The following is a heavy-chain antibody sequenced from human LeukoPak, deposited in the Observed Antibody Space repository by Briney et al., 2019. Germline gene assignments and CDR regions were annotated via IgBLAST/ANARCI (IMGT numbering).Heavy chain of an antibody. CDR3: AKPVSGGFGDAFDI. CDR1: GFTFDDYA. J-gene: IGHJ3*02. D-gene: IGHD3-3*01. Sequence: GGSLRLSCAASGFTFDDYAMHWVRQAPGKGLEWVSGISWNSGSIGYADSVKGRFTISRDNAKNSLYLQMNSLRAEDMALYYCAKPVSGGFGDAFDIWGQGTMVTVSS. CDR2: ISWNSGSI. V-gene: IGHV3-9*03.